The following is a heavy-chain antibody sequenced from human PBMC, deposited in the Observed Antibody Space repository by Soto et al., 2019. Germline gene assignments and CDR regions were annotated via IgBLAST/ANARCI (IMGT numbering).Heavy chain of an antibody. Sequence: PGGSLRLSCAASGFTFSSYAMSWVRQPPGKGLEWVSAISGSGGSTYYADSVKGRFTISRDNSKNTLYLQMNSLRAEDTAVYYCANGFRLPAARAGLFAPWGQGTLVTVSS. D-gene: IGHD2-2*01. CDR2: ISGSGGST. J-gene: IGHJ5*02. V-gene: IGHV3-23*01. CDR1: GFTFSSYA. CDR3: ANGFRLPAARAGLFAP.